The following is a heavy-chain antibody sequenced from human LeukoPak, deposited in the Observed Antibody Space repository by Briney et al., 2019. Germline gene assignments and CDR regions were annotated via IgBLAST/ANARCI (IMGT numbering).Heavy chain of an antibody. CDR1: GFTFSSYG. J-gene: IGHJ3*02. CDR2: ISSSSSYI. CDR3: ARDQYGLYAFDI. Sequence: GSLRLSCAASGFTFSSYGMSWVRQAPGKGLEWVSSISSSSSYIYYADSVKGRFTISRDNAKNSLYLQMNSLRAEDTAVYYCARDQYGLYAFDIWGQGTMVTVSS. V-gene: IGHV3-21*01. D-gene: IGHD3-16*02.